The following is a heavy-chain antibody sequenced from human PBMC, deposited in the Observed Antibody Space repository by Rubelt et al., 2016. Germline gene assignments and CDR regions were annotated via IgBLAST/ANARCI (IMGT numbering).Heavy chain of an antibody. D-gene: IGHD3-22*01. J-gene: IGHJ6*03. CDR2: IYTSGST. V-gene: IGHV4-4*07. Sequence: GGSISSYYWSWIRQPAGKGLEWIGRIYTSGSTNYNPSLKSRVTMSVDTSKNQFSLKLSSVTAADTAVYYCARSLPEIIRGYLYQKYYYYYMDVWGKGTTVTVSS. CDR3: ARSLPEIIRGYLYQKYYYYYMDV. CDR1: GGSISSYY.